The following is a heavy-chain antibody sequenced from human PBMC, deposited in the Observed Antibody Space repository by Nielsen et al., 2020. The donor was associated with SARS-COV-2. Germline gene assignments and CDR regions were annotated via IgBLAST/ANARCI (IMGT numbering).Heavy chain of an antibody. Sequence: ASVKVSCKASGYTFSRYGIVWVRQAPGQGLEWMGWISAYNGQTKYEQRLQGRVTMTRDTSTSTVYMELSSLRSEDTAVYYCARDGARAFDYWGQGSLVTVSS. CDR2: ISAYNGQT. D-gene: IGHD4/OR15-4a*01. CDR3: ARDGARAFDY. V-gene: IGHV1-18*01. CDR1: GYTFSRYG. J-gene: IGHJ4*02.